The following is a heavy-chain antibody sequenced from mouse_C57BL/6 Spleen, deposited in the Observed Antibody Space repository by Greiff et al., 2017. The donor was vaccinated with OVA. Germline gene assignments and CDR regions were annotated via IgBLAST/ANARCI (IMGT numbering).Heavy chain of an antibody. J-gene: IGHJ2*01. CDR2: ISSGGDYI. CDR1: GFTFSSYA. V-gene: IGHV5-9-1*02. D-gene: IGHD4-1*01. CDR3: TRDLGGGYFDD. Sequence: EVKVVESGAGLVKPGGSLKLSCAASGFTFSSYAMSWVRQTPENRLEWVAYISSGGDYIYYADTVKGRFTISRDNARNTLYLQMSSLKSEDTAMYYCTRDLGGGYFDDWGTGTTLTVSS.